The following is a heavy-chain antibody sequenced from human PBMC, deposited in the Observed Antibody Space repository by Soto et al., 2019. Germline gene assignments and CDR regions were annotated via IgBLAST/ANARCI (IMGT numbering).Heavy chain of an antibody. CDR3: ARNFTGWPPYGVDS. V-gene: IGHV1-18*01. J-gene: IGHJ4*02. CDR1: GFTFTSYA. D-gene: IGHD3-10*01. Sequence: QVHLVQSGAEVKMPGASVKVSCKASGFTFTSYAFTWVRQAPGQGLEWMGWISAYNGNATYPRHFRGRVTMTTDSSTSTVYMELGSLTSDDTAVYFCARNFTGWPPYGVDSWGQGTLVSVSA. CDR2: ISAYNGNA.